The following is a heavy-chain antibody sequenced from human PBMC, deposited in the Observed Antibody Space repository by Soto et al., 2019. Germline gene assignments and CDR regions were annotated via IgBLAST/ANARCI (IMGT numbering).Heavy chain of an antibody. CDR2: IYYSGST. CDR3: ARGGGYVAFDI. Sequence: SETLSLTCTVSGGSISSGDYYWSWIRQPPGKGLEWIGYIYYSGSTYYNPSLKSRVTISVDTSKNQFSLRLSSVTAADTAVYYCARGGGYVAFDIWGQGTMVTVSS. V-gene: IGHV4-30-4*01. D-gene: IGHD5-12*01. CDR1: GGSISSGDYY. J-gene: IGHJ3*02.